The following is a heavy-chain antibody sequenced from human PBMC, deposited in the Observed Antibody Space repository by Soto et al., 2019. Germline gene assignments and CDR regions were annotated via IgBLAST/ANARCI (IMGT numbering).Heavy chain of an antibody. CDR2: INAGNGNT. J-gene: IGHJ4*02. Sequence: QVQLVQSGAEVKKPGASVKVSCKASGYTFTSYTMHWVRQAPGQRLEWMGWINAGNGNTKYSQKFQGRVTITRDTSASTAYMELSSLRSEDTAVYYCARKEPNNWNHVFDYWGQGTLVTVSS. V-gene: IGHV1-3*01. CDR1: GYTFTSYT. CDR3: ARKEPNNWNHVFDY. D-gene: IGHD1-1*01.